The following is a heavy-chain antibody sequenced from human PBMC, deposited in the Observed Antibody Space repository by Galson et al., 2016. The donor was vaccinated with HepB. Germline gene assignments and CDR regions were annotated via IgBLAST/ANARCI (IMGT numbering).Heavy chain of an antibody. CDR2: ISFDGTNK. V-gene: IGHV3-30-3*01. D-gene: IGHD5-12*01. CDR3: ARDLGGYSGYGGNYFGMDV. J-gene: IGHJ6*02. CDR1: GFTFNFYA. Sequence: SLRLSCAVSGFTFNFYAMNWVRQAPGKGLEWVALISFDGTNKYYADSVKGRFTVSRDNSKSTVNLHMNSLRPEDTAVYYCARDLGGYSGYGGNYFGMDVWGQGTTVTVS.